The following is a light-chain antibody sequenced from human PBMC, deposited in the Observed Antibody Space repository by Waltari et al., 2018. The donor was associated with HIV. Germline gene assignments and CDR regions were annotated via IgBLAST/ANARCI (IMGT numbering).Light chain of an antibody. Sequence: QSALTQPPSASGFPGQSVTISCTGTSSDVVSSNSVAWYQQYPGKAPKLLIYEITKRPSGVPDRFSGSKSGNTASLTVSGLQAEDEADYYCSSSAGGDTLVFGGGTKLTVL. J-gene: IGLJ3*02. CDR2: EIT. CDR3: SSSAGGDTLV. V-gene: IGLV2-8*01. CDR1: SSDVVSSNS.